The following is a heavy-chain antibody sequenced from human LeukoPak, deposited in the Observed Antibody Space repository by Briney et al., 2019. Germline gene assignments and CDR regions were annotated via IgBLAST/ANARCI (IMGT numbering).Heavy chain of an antibody. Sequence: GGSLRLSCAASGFTFSGYGMHWVRQAPGKGLEWVTFIHYDGSITYYADSVKGRFTISRDNSKNTLFLQMDSLRAEDTAVYYCAKDLFHGLGTRFVDSWGQGTLVTVSS. V-gene: IGHV3-30*02. CDR1: GFTFSGYG. J-gene: IGHJ4*02. CDR3: AKDLFHGLGTRFVDS. CDR2: IHYDGSIT. D-gene: IGHD3-10*01.